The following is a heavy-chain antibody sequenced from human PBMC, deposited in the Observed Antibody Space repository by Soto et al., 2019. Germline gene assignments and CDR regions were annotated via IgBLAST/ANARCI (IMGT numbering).Heavy chain of an antibody. J-gene: IGHJ6*02. CDR3: ARDYYDSSGYYYAEYYSYGMDV. Sequence: QVQLVQSGAEVKKPGSSVKVSCKASGGTFSSYAISWVRQAPGQGLEWMGGIIPICGTANYAQKVQGRVTITADESTSKAYMELSSLRSEDTAVYYCARDYYDSSGYYYAEYYSYGMDVWGQGTTVTVSS. D-gene: IGHD3-22*01. V-gene: IGHV1-69*01. CDR2: IIPICGTA. CDR1: GGTFSSYA.